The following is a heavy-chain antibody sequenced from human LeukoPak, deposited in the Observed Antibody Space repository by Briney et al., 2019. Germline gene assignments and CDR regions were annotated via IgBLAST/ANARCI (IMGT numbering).Heavy chain of an antibody. Sequence: GGTLRLSCAASGFTFNNYGVSWVRQAPGKGLEWVSAISGSGGSTYYADSVKGRFTISRDNSKNTLYLQMNSLRAEDTAVYYCAKPAKTDYADYWGQGTLVTVSS. CDR1: GFTFNNYG. CDR3: AKPAKTDYADY. D-gene: IGHD1-14*01. V-gene: IGHV3-23*01. J-gene: IGHJ4*02. CDR2: ISGSGGST.